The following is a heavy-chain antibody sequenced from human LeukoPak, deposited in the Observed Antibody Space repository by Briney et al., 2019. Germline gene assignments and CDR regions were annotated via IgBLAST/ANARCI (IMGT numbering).Heavy chain of an antibody. CDR3: ARVTGYRIEDYFDY. V-gene: IGHV4-61*02. D-gene: IGHD6-13*01. CDR2: IYTSGST. Sequence: SQTLSLTCTVSGGSISSGSYYWSWIRQPAGKGLGWIGRIYTSGSTNYNPSLKSRVTISVDTSKNQFSLKLSSVTAADTAVYYCARVTGYRIEDYFDYWGQGTLVTVSS. CDR1: GGSISSGSYY. J-gene: IGHJ4*02.